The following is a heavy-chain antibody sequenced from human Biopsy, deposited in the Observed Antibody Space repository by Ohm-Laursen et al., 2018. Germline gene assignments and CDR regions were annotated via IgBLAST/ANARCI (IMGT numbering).Heavy chain of an antibody. CDR1: SGSISSYY. D-gene: IGHD4-23*01. CDR3: ARRPYGGTRYWYFDL. V-gene: IGHV4-59*12. J-gene: IGHJ2*01. Sequence: SETLSLTCTVSSGSISSYYWSWIRQPPGKGLEWIGYISYSGNTNYNPSLKSRVTMSVDTSKNQFSLKVYSVTAADTAVYYCARRPYGGTRYWYFDLWGRGTLVTVSS. CDR2: ISYSGNT.